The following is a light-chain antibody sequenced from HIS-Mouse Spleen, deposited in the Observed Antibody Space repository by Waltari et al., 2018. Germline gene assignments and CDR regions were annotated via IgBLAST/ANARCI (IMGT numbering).Light chain of an antibody. CDR3: CSYAGSSTVV. J-gene: IGLJ2*01. CDR2: EGS. V-gene: IGLV2-23*01. Sequence: QSALTQPASVSGSPGQSITIPCTGTRSDVGSYHLVSWYQQHPGKAPKLMIYEGSKRPSGVSNRFSGSKSGNTASLTISGLQAEDEADYYCCSYAGSSTVVFGGGTKLTVL. CDR1: RSDVGSYHL.